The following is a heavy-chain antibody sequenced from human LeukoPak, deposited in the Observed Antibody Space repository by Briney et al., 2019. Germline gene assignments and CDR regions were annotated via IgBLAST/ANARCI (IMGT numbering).Heavy chain of an antibody. Sequence: SSETLSLTCTVSGGSISSYYWSWIRQPPGKGLEWIGYIYYSGSTNYSPSLKSRVTISVDTSKNQFSLKLSSVTAADTAVYYCARGDATHFDLWGRGTLVTVSS. CDR3: ARGDATHFDL. J-gene: IGHJ2*01. D-gene: IGHD2-21*02. CDR2: IYYSGST. V-gene: IGHV4-59*01. CDR1: GGSISSYY.